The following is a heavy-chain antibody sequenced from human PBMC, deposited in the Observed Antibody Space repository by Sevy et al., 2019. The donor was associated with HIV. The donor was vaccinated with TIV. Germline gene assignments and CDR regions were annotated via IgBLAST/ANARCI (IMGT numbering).Heavy chain of an antibody. CDR1: GYTFTSYD. V-gene: IGHV1-8*01. D-gene: IGHD6-13*01. Sequence: ASVKVSCKASGYTFTSYDINWVRQATGQGLEWMGWMNPNSGNTGYAQKFQGRVTMTRNTSISTAYMELSSLRSEDTAVYYCASRQYSSYYYYYGMDVWGQGTTVTVPS. CDR3: ASRQYSSYYYYYGMDV. CDR2: MNPNSGNT. J-gene: IGHJ6*02.